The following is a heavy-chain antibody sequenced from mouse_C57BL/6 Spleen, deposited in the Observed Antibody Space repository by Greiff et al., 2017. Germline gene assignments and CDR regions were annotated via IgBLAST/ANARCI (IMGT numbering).Heavy chain of an antibody. CDR2: IYPRSGNT. D-gene: IGHD2-2*01. CDR1: GYTFTSYG. J-gene: IGHJ4*01. CDR3: ARPSVGYYYAKGC. Sequence: VQLQQSGAELARPGASVKLSCKASGYTFTSYGISWVKQRTGQGLEWIGGIYPRSGNTYYNEKFKGKATLTADKSSSTAYMELRSLTSEDSAVYFCARPSVGYYYAKGCWGHGTSVSVSS. V-gene: IGHV1-81*01.